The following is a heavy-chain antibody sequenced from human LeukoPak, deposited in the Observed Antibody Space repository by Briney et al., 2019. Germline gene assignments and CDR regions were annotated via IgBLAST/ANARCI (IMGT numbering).Heavy chain of an antibody. CDR1: GGSISSYY. CDR2: IYYSGST. V-gene: IGHV4-59*08. CDR3: ARGWYSSSPDY. Sequence: SETLSLTCTVSGGSISSYYWSWIRQPPGTGLEWIGYIYYSGSTNYNPSLKSRVTISVDTSKNQFSLKLSSVTAADTAVYYCARGWYSSSPDYWGQGTLVTVSS. J-gene: IGHJ4*02. D-gene: IGHD6-6*01.